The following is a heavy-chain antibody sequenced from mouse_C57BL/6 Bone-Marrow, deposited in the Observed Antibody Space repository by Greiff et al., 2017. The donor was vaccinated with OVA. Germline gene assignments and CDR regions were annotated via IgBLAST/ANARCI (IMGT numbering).Heavy chain of an antibody. V-gene: IGHV10-1*01. CDR3: VRSYYSNYDWYFDV. CDR2: IRSKSNNYAT. D-gene: IGHD2-5*01. Sequence: EVHLVESGGGLVQPKGSLKLSCAASGFSFNTYAMNWVRQAPGKGLEWVARIRSKSNNYATYYADSVKDRFTISRDDSESMLYLQMNNLKTEDTAMYYCVRSYYSNYDWYFDVWGTGTTVTVSP. J-gene: IGHJ1*03. CDR1: GFSFNTYA.